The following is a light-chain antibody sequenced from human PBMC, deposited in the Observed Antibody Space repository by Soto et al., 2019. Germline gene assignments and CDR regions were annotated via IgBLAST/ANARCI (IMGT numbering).Light chain of an antibody. CDR1: NSNIGNYY. J-gene: IGLJ2*01. V-gene: IGLV1-47*02. CDR2: SDD. Sequence: QSVLTQPPSASATPGQRVTISCSGSNSNIGNYYAYWYQQLPGSAPRLLIYSDDQRPSGVPERFSGSKSGTSASLAISGLRSEDEADYYCSSYTRDSTLVFGGGTKLTVL. CDR3: SSYTRDSTLV.